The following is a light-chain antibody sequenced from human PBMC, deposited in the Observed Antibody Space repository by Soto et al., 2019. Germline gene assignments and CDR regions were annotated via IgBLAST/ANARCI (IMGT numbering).Light chain of an antibody. CDR3: SSYTSSSTRV. CDR1: SSDVGGYNY. J-gene: IGLJ3*02. V-gene: IGLV2-14*01. Sequence: QSALTQPASVSGSPGQSITISCTGTSSDVGGYNYVSWYQQHPGKAHKLMIYEVSNRPSGVSNRFSGSKSGNTASLTISGLQDEDEADYYCSSYTSSSTRVFGGGTKLTVL. CDR2: EVS.